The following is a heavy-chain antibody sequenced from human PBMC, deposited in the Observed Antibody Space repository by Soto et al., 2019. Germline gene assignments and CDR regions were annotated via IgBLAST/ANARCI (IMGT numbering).Heavy chain of an antibody. CDR3: ASEKGGRLANDY. Sequence: QVQLVESGGGVVQPGRSLRLSCAASGFTFSGFAMHWVRQAPGKGLEWVAVISYDGRNQYYADSVKGRFTISRDNYENTLYLQMNSLRAEDSAVYYCASEKGGRLANDYWGQGTLVTVSS. CDR1: GFTFSGFA. V-gene: IGHV3-30*04. J-gene: IGHJ4*02. CDR2: ISYDGRNQ. D-gene: IGHD6-19*01.